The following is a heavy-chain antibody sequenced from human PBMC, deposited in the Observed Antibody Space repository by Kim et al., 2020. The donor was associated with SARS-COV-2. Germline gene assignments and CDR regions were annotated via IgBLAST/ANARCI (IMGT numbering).Heavy chain of an antibody. V-gene: IGHV3-23*01. CDR3: AKCGREERLRSVTLPFFDH. Sequence: GGSLRLSCASSGFTFSSYSMSWVRQVPGKGLEWVSGISGSGGSIYDADSVKGRFTISRDNSKNTLYLQMNSLRAEDTAIYYCAKCGREERLRSVTLPFFDHCGQGTRVTVSS. CDR2: ISGSGGSI. D-gene: IGHD3-16*01. J-gene: IGHJ4*02. CDR1: GFTFSSYS.